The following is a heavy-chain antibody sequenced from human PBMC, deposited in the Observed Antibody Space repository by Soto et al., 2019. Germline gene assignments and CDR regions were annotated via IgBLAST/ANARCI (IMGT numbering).Heavy chain of an antibody. CDR1: GFIFRNAW. CDR2: IKSKSSGGTT. J-gene: IGHJ5*01. Sequence: GGSLRLSCAASGFIFRNAWMSWVRQAPGKGLEWVGRIKSKSSGGTTDYAAPVEGRVTITRDDSKSILYLQMTSLTVEDTAVYFCTSEKGWRQSPLDSWGQGALVTVSS. D-gene: IGHD4-4*01. V-gene: IGHV3-15*01. CDR3: TSEKGWRQSPLDS.